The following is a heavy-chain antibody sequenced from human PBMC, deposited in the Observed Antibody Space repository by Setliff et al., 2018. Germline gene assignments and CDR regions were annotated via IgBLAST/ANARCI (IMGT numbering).Heavy chain of an antibody. D-gene: IGHD6-19*01. CDR3: LLPCTSGWYKWVDP. CDR2: IRSKADKYAT. Sequence: GESLKISCAASGFTFSGSEIHWVRQASGKGLEWVGRIRSKADKYATDYGASAKGRFIISRDDSKKTAYLQMSSLRAEDTAMYYCLLPCTSGWYKWVDPWGQGTLVTVSS. V-gene: IGHV3-73*01. J-gene: IGHJ5*02. CDR1: GFTFSGSE.